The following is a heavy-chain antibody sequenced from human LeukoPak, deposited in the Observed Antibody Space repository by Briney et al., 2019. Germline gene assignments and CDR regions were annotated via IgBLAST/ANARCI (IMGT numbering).Heavy chain of an antibody. V-gene: IGHV4-38-2*01. J-gene: IGHJ4*02. CDR3: ARARVPAADFDY. CDR2: IYHSGST. CDR1: GYSISSGYY. D-gene: IGHD2-2*01. Sequence: SETLSLTCAVSGYSISSGYYWGWIRQPPGKGLEWIGGIYHSGSTYYNPSLKSRVTISVDTSKNQFSLKLSSVTAADTAVYYCARARVPAADFDYWGQGNLVTVSS.